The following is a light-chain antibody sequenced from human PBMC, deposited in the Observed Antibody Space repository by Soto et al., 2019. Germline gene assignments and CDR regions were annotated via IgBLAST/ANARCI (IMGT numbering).Light chain of an antibody. CDR2: GAS. J-gene: IGKJ5*01. V-gene: IGKV3-20*01. CDR1: QSVGSDY. Sequence: EIVLTQSPGTLSLSPGERPTLSCRASQSVGSDYLAWYQQKPGQAPRILIFGASARATGIPDRFSGSGSGRDFTLTISRLEPADFAVYYCQQYGTSPITFGHGTRLEIK. CDR3: QQYGTSPIT.